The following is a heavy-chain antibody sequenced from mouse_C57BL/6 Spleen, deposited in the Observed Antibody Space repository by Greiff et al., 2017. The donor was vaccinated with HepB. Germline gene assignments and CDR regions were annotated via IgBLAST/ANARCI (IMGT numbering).Heavy chain of an antibody. CDR2: IDPSDSET. D-gene: IGHD2-5*01. CDR3: ARYSNPWYFDV. J-gene: IGHJ1*03. V-gene: IGHV1-52*01. Sequence: QVQLQQPGAELVRPGSSVKLSCKASGYTFTSYWMHWVKQRPIQGLEWIGNIDPSDSETHYNQKFKDKATLTVDKSSSTAYMQLSSLTSEDSAVYYCARYSNPWYFDVWGTGTTVTVSS. CDR1: GYTFTSYW.